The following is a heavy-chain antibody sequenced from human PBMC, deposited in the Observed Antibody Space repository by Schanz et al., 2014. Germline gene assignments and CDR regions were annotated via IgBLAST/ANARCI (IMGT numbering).Heavy chain of an antibody. CDR1: GFTVRSYA. CDR3: AKEESPPSLVDY. J-gene: IGHJ4*02. CDR2: ISYDGSNQ. Sequence: QVQLVESGGGVVQPGRSLRLSCAASGFTVRSYAMHWVRQAPGKGLEWVAAISYDGSNQYYTDIVKGRFTVSRDNSKNPVYLQMTSLRAXXTAVYYCAKEESPPSLVDYWGQGTLVTVSS. V-gene: IGHV3-30*04.